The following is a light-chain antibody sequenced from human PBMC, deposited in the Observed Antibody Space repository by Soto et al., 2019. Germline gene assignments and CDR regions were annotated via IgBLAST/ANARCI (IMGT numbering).Light chain of an antibody. CDR3: QQANSFPHT. CDR1: QVISSW. Sequence: DLQMTQSPSSVSASVGDRVTITGRASQVISSWLAWYQQKPGKAPKLLIYAASSLQSGVPSRFSGSGSGTDFTLTISLLQPEDFATYYCQQANSFPHTFGQGTKLEIK. J-gene: IGKJ2*01. V-gene: IGKV1-12*01. CDR2: AAS.